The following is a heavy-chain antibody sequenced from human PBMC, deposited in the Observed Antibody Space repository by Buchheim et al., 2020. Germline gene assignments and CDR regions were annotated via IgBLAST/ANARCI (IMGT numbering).Heavy chain of an antibody. CDR1: GFTFSSYA. CDR3: ARDPSHGSSWYESTFFDY. V-gene: IGHV3-30-3*01. CDR2: ISYDGSNK. Sequence: QVQLVESGGGVVQPGRSLRLSCAASGFTFSSYAMHWVRQAPGKGLEWVAVISYDGSNKYYADSVKGRFTISRDNSKNTLYLQMNSLRAEDTAVYYCARDPSHGSSWYESTFFDYWGQGTL. D-gene: IGHD6-13*01. J-gene: IGHJ4*02.